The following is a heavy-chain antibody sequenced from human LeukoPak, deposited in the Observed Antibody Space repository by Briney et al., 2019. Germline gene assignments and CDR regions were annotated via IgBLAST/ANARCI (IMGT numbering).Heavy chain of an antibody. J-gene: IGHJ4*02. CDR2: IKSKTDGGTT. CDR3: TTFSMIVVVITD. CDR1: GFTFSHAW. V-gene: IGHV3-15*01. D-gene: IGHD3-22*01. Sequence: GGSLRLSCAASGFTFSHAWMSWVRQAPGKGLEWGGGIKSKTDGGTTDYAAPVKGRFTISRDDSKNTLYLQMNSLKTEDTAVYYCTTFSMIVVVITDWGQGTLVTVSS.